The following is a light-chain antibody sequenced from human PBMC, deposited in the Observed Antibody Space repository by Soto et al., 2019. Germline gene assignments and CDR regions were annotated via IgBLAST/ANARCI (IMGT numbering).Light chain of an antibody. J-gene: IGKJ2*01. CDR1: QGIRND. V-gene: IGKV1-6*01. CDR3: LQDYNYPYT. Sequence: AIQMTQSPSSLSASVGDRVTITCRASQGIRNDLGWYQQKPGKAPKFLIYGASSLQSGVPLRFSGSGSGTDFTLTISSLQPDDFATYYCLQDYNYPYTFGQGTKLEIK. CDR2: GAS.